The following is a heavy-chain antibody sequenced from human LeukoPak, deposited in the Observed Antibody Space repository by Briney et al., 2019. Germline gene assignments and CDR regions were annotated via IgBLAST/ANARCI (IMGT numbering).Heavy chain of an antibody. J-gene: IGHJ4*02. CDR1: GGSISSYY. Sequence: SETLSLTCTVSGGSISSYYWSWIRQPPGKGLEGIGYIYYSGSTNYNPSLKSRVTISVDTSKNQFSLKLSSVTAADTAVYYCARDPIGTPLDYWGQGTLVTVSS. V-gene: IGHV4-59*01. CDR3: ARDPIGTPLDY. CDR2: IYYSGST. D-gene: IGHD1-1*01.